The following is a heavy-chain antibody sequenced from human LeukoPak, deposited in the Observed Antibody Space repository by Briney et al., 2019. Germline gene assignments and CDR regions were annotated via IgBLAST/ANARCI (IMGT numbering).Heavy chain of an antibody. D-gene: IGHD6-13*01. V-gene: IGHV1-18*01. J-gene: IGHJ6*02. CDR1: GYTFTSYG. Sequence: ASVKVSCKASGYTFTSYGISWVRQAPGQGLERMGWISAYNGNTNYAQKLQGRVTMTTDTSTSTAYMELRSLRSDDTAVYYCARSGAYSSSDYGMDVWGQGTTVTVSS. CDR3: ARSGAYSSSDYGMDV. CDR2: ISAYNGNT.